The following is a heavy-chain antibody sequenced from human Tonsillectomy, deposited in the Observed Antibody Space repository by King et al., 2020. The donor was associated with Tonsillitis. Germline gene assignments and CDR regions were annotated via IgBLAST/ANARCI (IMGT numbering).Heavy chain of an antibody. D-gene: IGHD3-10*01. Sequence: VQLVESGGGLVRPGGSLRLSCAASGFTFSHAWMSWVRQAPGKGLEWVGRSKTKTLCGTIDNAAPVKGRFTISRDDSKNTLYLQMNSLKTEDTAVYYWATSFGGYYGSGHDAFDIWGQGTMVTVSS. CDR2: SKTKTLCGTI. CDR1: GFTFSHAW. V-gene: IGHV3-15*01. J-gene: IGHJ3*02. CDR3: ATSFGGYYGSGHDAFDI.